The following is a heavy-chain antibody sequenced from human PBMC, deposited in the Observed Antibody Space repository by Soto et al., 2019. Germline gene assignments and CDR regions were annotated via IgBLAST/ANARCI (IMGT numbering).Heavy chain of an antibody. V-gene: IGHV3-23*01. CDR2: ISGSGGST. CDR1: GFTFSSYA. D-gene: IGHD2-8*01. CDR3: ARDEGVLMVYATYYYYYGMDV. Sequence: GGSLRLSCAASGFTFSSYAMSWVRQAPGKGLEWVSAISGSGGSTYYADSVKGRFTISRDNAKNSLYLQMNSLRAEDTAVYYCARDEGVLMVYATYYYYYGMDVWGQGTTVTVSS. J-gene: IGHJ6*02.